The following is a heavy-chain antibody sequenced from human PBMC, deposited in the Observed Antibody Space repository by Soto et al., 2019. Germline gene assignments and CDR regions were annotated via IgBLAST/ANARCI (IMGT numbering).Heavy chain of an antibody. CDR1: GGSISSSSYY. V-gene: IGHV4-39*01. CDR3: AGDSRRNDP. J-gene: IGHJ5*02. Sequence: PSETLSLTCTVSGGSISSSSYYWGWIRQPPGKGLEWIGSIYYSGSTYYNPSLKSRVTISVDTSKNQFSLKLSSVTAADTAVYYCAGDSRRNDPWGQGTLVTVSS. CDR2: IYYSGST. D-gene: IGHD6-13*01.